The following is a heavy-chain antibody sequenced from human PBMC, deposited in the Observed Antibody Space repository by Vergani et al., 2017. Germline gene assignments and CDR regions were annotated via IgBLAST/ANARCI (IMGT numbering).Heavy chain of an antibody. Sequence: QVQLQESGPGLVKPSGTLSLTCAVSGGSISSSNWWSWVRQPPGKGLEWIGEIYHSGSTNYNPSLKSRVTISVDKSKNQFSLKLSSVTAADTAVYYCAGAGLGYCSSTSCYTALGYWGQGTLVTVSS. J-gene: IGHJ4*02. CDR3: AGAGLGYCSSTSCYTALGY. V-gene: IGHV4-4*02. CDR1: GGSISSSNW. CDR2: IYHSGST. D-gene: IGHD2-2*02.